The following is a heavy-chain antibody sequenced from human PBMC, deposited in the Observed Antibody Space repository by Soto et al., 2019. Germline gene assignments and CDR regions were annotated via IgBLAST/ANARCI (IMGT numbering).Heavy chain of an antibody. CDR1: GFTFSSYG. Sequence: SLRLSCAASGFTFSSYGMHWVRQAPGKGLEWVAVISYDGSNKYYADSVKGRFTISRDNSKNTLYLQMNSLRAEDTAVYYCARELSYGSNGPYFDYWGQGTLVTVSS. CDR3: ARELSYGSNGPYFDY. J-gene: IGHJ4*02. V-gene: IGHV3-30*03. D-gene: IGHD3-10*01. CDR2: ISYDGSNK.